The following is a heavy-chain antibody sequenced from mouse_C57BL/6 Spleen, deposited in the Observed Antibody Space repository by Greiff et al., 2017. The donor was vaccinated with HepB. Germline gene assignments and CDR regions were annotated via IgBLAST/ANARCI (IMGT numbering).Heavy chain of an antibody. CDR3: AITGPYFDY. D-gene: IGHD4-1*01. V-gene: IGHV1-50*01. CDR2: IDPSDSYT. Sequence: QVQLQQPGAELVKPGASVKLSCKASGYTFTSYWMQWVKQRPGQGLEWIGEIDPSDSYTNYNQKFKGKATLTVDTSSSTAYMQLSSLTSEDSAVYYCAITGPYFDYWGQGTTLTVSS. J-gene: IGHJ2*01. CDR1: GYTFTSYW.